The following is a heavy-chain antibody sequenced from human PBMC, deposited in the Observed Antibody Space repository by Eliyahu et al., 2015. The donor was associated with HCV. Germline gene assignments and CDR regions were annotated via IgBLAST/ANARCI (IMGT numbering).Heavy chain of an antibody. D-gene: IGHD6-19*01. Sequence: QVQLQESGPGLVKPSETLSLTCTVSGGXITTYXWTWIRQPPGKGLEWXGYXXYSGSTHXNPXLKSRVTXSVDTSKNQFSLMLTSVTAADTAVYYCASGGGGIAVAGTGGWFDPWGQGTLVTVSS. CDR2: XXYSGST. J-gene: IGHJ5*02. CDR3: ASGGGGIAVAGTGGWFDP. V-gene: IGHV4-59*01. CDR1: GGXITTYX.